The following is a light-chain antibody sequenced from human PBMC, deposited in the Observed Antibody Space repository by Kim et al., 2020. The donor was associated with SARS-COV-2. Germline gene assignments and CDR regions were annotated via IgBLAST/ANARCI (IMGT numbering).Light chain of an antibody. CDR3: QQYYSYPVT. Sequence: AATGDRVTITCRASQGISSYLAWYQQKPGKAPKLLIYAASTLQSGVPSRFSGSGSGTDFTLTISCLQSEDFATYYCQQYYSYPVTFGQGTKVDIK. CDR2: AAS. V-gene: IGKV1-8*01. CDR1: QGISSY. J-gene: IGKJ1*01.